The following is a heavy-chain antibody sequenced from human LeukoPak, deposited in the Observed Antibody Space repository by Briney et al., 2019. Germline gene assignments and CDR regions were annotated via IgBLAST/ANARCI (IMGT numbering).Heavy chain of an antibody. CDR3: AKGRRNYYDSSGYWDAFDI. CDR1: GFTFDDYA. V-gene: IGHV3-9*01. D-gene: IGHD3-22*01. Sequence: GGSLRLSCAASGFTFDDYAMHWVRQAPGKGLEWVSGISWNRGDIGYAVSVKGRFTISRDNAKNSLYLQMNSLRAEDTALYYCAKGRRNYYDSSGYWDAFDIWGQGTMVTVSS. CDR2: ISWNRGDI. J-gene: IGHJ3*02.